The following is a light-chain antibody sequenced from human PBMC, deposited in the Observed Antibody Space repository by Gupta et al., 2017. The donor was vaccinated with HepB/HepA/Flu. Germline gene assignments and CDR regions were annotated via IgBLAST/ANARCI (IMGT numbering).Light chain of an antibody. CDR1: QSISNW. Sequence: DIQMTQSPSTLSASVGDRVTITCRASQSISNWLAWYQQKPGKAPKLLIYKASSLESGVPSRFSGSGSGTEFTLTISSLKPDDFATYYCQQYKTKAQTFGQGTKVEI. CDR3: QQYKTKAQT. V-gene: IGKV1-5*03. J-gene: IGKJ1*01. CDR2: KAS.